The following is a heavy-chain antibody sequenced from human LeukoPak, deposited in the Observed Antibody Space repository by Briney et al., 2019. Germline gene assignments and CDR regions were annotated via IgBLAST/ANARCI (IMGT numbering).Heavy chain of an antibody. CDR3: AKVCGSYSLLYYFDY. J-gene: IGHJ4*02. Sequence: GGSLRLSCAASGFTFSSYAMSWVRQAPGKGLEWVSAISGSGGSTYYADSVKGRFTISRDNSKNTLYLQMNSLRAEDTAVYYCAKVCGSYSLLYYFDYWGQGTLVTVSS. V-gene: IGHV3-23*01. CDR2: ISGSGGST. CDR1: GFTFSSYA. D-gene: IGHD1-26*01.